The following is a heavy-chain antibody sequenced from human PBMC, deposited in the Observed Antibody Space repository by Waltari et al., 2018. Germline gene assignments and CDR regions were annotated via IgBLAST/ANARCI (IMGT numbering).Heavy chain of an antibody. CDR3: ATAFYYDSSGYSRHFDY. V-gene: IGHV1-24*01. CDR1: GYTLTELS. Sequence: QVQLVQSGAEVKKPGASVKVSCKVSGYTLTELSMHWVRQAPGKGLEWMGGFEPEDGETIYAQKFQGSVTMTEDTATDTAYMELSSLRSEDTAVYYCATAFYYDSSGYSRHFDYWGQGTLVTVSS. CDR2: FEPEDGET. D-gene: IGHD3-22*01. J-gene: IGHJ4*02.